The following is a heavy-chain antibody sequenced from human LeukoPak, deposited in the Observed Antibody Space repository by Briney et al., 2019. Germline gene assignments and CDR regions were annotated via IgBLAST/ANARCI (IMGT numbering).Heavy chain of an antibody. V-gene: IGHV1-18*01. J-gene: IGHJ5*02. D-gene: IGHD6-19*01. CDR3: ARPIAVAGTWYWFDP. CDR1: GYTFTSYG. CDR2: ISAYNGNT. Sequence: ASVKVSCKASGYTFTSYGISWVRQAPGQGLEWMGWISAYNGNTNYAQKLQGRVTMTTDTSTSTAYMELRSLRSDDTAVYYCARPIAVAGTWYWFDPWGQGTLVTVSS.